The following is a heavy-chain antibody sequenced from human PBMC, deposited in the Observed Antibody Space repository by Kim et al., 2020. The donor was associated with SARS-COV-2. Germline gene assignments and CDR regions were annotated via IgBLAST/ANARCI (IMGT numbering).Heavy chain of an antibody. V-gene: IGHV3-23*01. D-gene: IGHD3-22*01. Sequence: GGSLRLSCAASGFTFSSYAMSWVRQAPGKGLEWVSAISSSGSRTYSADSVKGRFTISRDNSKNTLYLQMNSLRAEDTAVYYCAKDPRGLIVVVPHRIDCWGQGTTVTVSS. CDR2: ISSSGSRT. CDR3: AKDPRGLIVVVPHRIDC. CDR1: GFTFSSYA. J-gene: IGHJ4*02.